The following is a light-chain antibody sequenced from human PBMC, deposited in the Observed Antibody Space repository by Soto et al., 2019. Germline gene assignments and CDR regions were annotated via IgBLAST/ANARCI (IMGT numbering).Light chain of an antibody. CDR1: QSVNSN. J-gene: IGKJ4*01. CDR3: QHYNVWPLT. Sequence: EIVMTQSPVTLSVSPGDRATLSCRASQSVNSNLAWYQHKPGQTPKLLIYVASTRATGIPARFSGSGSGTEFTLTISSLQSEDFAVYYCQHYNVWPLTFGGGTKVEFK. V-gene: IGKV3-15*01. CDR2: VAS.